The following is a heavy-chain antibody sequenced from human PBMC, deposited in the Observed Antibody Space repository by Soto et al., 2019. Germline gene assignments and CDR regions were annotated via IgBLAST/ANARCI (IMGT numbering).Heavy chain of an antibody. V-gene: IGHV3-23*01. CDR3: AKDSNFDWLLPFDY. CDR1: GFTFSSYA. D-gene: IGHD3-9*01. J-gene: IGHJ4*02. CDR2: ISGSGGST. Sequence: VSLRLSCAASGFTFSSYAMSWVRQAPGKGLEWVSAISGSGGSTYYADSVKGRFTISRDNSKNTLYLQMNSLRAEDTAVYYCAKDSNFDWLLPFDYWGQGTLVTVSS.